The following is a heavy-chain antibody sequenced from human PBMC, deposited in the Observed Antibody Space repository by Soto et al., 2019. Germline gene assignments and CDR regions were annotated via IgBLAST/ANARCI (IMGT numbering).Heavy chain of an antibody. J-gene: IGHJ6*02. CDR3: AREGGSYFAIYGMDV. CDR2: ISSSSSYI. Sequence: GGSLRLSCAASGFTFSSYSMNWVRQAPGKGLEWVSSISSSSSYIYYADSVKGRFTISRDNAKNSLYLQMNSLRAEDTAVYYCAREGGSYFAIYGMDVWGQGTTVTVSS. D-gene: IGHD1-26*01. V-gene: IGHV3-21*01. CDR1: GFTFSSYS.